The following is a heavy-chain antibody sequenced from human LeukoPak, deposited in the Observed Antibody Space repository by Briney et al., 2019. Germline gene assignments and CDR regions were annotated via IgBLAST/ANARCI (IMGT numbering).Heavy chain of an antibody. CDR2: MNPNSGNT. D-gene: IGHD5-12*01. CDR3: ARAAVATRRGSWFDP. V-gene: IGHV1-8*01. CDR1: GYTFTNDD. J-gene: IGHJ5*02. Sequence: ASVKVSCKASGYTFTNDDINWVRQATGQGLEWMGWMNPNSGNTGYAQKFQGRVTMTRNTSISTAYMELSSLRFEDTAVYYCARAAVATRRGSWFDPWGQGTLVTVSS.